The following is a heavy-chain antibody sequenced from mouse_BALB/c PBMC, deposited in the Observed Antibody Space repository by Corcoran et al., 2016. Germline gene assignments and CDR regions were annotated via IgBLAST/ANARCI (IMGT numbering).Heavy chain of an antibody. Sequence: EVQLQQSGPELVKPGASVKMSCKASGCTFTSYVLHWVKQKPGQGLEWIGYINPYNDGTKYNEKFKGKATLTSDKSSSTAYMELSSLTSEDSAVYYCARGSSYKPAWFAYWGQGTLVTVSA. CDR1: GCTFTSYV. J-gene: IGHJ3*01. CDR3: ARGSSYKPAWFAY. V-gene: IGHV1S136*01. CDR2: INPYNDGT. D-gene: IGHD1-1*01.